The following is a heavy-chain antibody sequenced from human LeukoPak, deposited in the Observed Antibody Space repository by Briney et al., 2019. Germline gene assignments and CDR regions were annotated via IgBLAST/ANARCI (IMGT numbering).Heavy chain of an antibody. CDR2: IYHSGST. Sequence: SETLSLTCTVSGGSISRYYWSWIRQPAGKGLEWIGEIYHSGSTNYNPSLKSRVTISVDKSKNQFSLKLSSVTAADTAVYYCATLGYSSGEEGSFDIWGQGTMVTVSS. D-gene: IGHD6-19*01. CDR3: ATLGYSSGEEGSFDI. V-gene: IGHV4-59*12. CDR1: GGSISRYY. J-gene: IGHJ3*02.